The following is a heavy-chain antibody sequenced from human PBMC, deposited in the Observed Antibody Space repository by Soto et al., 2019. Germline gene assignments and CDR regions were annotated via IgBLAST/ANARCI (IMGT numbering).Heavy chain of an antibody. J-gene: IGHJ6*02. Sequence: GGSLRLSCAASGFTFSSYGMHWVRQAPGKGLEWVAVIWYDGSNKYYADSVKGRFTISRDNSKNTLYLQMNSLRAEDTAVYYCAKWVAAAGTRYYGMDVWGQGTTVTFSS. CDR1: GFTFSSYG. CDR2: IWYDGSNK. D-gene: IGHD6-13*01. V-gene: IGHV3-33*06. CDR3: AKWVAAAGTRYYGMDV.